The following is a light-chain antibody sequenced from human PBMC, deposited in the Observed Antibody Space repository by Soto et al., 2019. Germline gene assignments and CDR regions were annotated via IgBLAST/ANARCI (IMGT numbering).Light chain of an antibody. V-gene: IGKV3D-20*02. CDR2: GAS. CDR3: QQRSGWPRT. Sequence: EIVLTQSPGTLSLSPGERVTLSCRASQSVSSSYLGWYQQKPGQAPRLLIYGASTRATGIPARFSGSGSGTEFTLTISSLQSEDFAVYYCQQRSGWPRTFGQGTKVDIK. J-gene: IGKJ1*01. CDR1: QSVSSSY.